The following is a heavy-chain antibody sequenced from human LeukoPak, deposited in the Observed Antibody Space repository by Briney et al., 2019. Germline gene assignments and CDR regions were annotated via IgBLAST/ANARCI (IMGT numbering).Heavy chain of an antibody. Sequence: SQTLSLTCSVSGASISSGDNHWSWIRQPPGKGLEWIGYIYYSGSTYYNPSLKSRVTISSDTSKNQFSLKLTSVTAADTAVYYCARVPFYDSSGVFWGQGTLVTVSS. CDR1: GASISSGDNH. D-gene: IGHD3-22*01. J-gene: IGHJ4*02. CDR2: IYYSGST. CDR3: ARVPFYDSSGVF. V-gene: IGHV4-30-4*01.